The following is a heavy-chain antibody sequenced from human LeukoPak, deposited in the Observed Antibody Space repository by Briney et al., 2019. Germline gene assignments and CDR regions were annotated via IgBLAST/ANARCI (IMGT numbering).Heavy chain of an antibody. D-gene: IGHD5-18*01. CDR2: IYWNDDK. CDR1: GFSLSTSGVG. J-gene: IGHJ4*02. Sequence: SGPTLVKPTQTLTLTCTFSGFSLSTSGVGVGWIRQPPGKALEWLALIYWNDDKRYSPSLKSRLTITKDTSKNQVVLTTTNMDPVDTATYYCAHRPSALVGYSNGLFDYWGQGTLVTVSS. CDR3: AHRPSALVGYSNGLFDY. V-gene: IGHV2-5*01.